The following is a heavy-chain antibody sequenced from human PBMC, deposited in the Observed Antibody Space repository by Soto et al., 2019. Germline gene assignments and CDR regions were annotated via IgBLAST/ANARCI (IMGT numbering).Heavy chain of an antibody. Sequence: LRLSCTASGFTFNTHWMHWVRQSPGKGLVWVSRIYFDGITTNYADSVKGRLTVSRDNAKNTVYLHVNTLRDEDTAVYYCARGGAMGVDYWGQGTLVTVSS. CDR3: ARGGAMGVDY. CDR1: GFTFNTHW. V-gene: IGHV3-74*01. J-gene: IGHJ4*02. CDR2: IYFDGITT. D-gene: IGHD1-26*01.